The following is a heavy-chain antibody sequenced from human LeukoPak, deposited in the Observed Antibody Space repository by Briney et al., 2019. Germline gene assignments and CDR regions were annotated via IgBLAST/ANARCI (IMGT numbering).Heavy chain of an antibody. V-gene: IGHV3-23*01. Sequence: GGSLRLSCAASGFTFSSYGMSWVRHAPGKGLERVSAISGSGGSTYYADSVKGRFTISRDNSKNTLYLQMNSLRAEDTAVYYSAKSHGSANNWFDPWGQGTLVTVSS. D-gene: IGHD3-10*01. CDR2: ISGSGGST. CDR1: GFTFSSYG. CDR3: AKSHGSANNWFDP. J-gene: IGHJ5*02.